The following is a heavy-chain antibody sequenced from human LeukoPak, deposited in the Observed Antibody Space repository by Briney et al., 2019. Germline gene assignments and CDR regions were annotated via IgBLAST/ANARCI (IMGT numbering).Heavy chain of an antibody. V-gene: IGHV3-48*02. CDR3: ARDFRFAVDY. Sequence: HSGGSLRLSCAASGFTFSSYTMNWVRQAPGKGLELISCVSSSSSNIYYADSVKGRFTISRDNAKNSLYLQMNSLRDEDTAVYYCARDFRFAVDYWGQGTLVTVSS. CDR1: GFTFSSYT. CDR2: VSSSSSNI. J-gene: IGHJ4*02.